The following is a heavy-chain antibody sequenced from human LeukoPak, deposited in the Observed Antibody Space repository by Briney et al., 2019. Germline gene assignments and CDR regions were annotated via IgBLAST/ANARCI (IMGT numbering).Heavy chain of an antibody. CDR3: ARTAKLGYSSSWYDY. D-gene: IGHD6-13*01. J-gene: IGHJ4*02. V-gene: IGHV1-2*03. CDR1: GYTFTGYY. Sequence: GASVKVSCKASGYTFTGYYMHWVQQAPGQGLEWMGWINPNSGGTNYAQKFQGRVTMTRDTSISTAYMELSRLRSDDTAVYYCARTAKLGYSSSWYDYWGQGTLVTVSS. CDR2: INPNSGGT.